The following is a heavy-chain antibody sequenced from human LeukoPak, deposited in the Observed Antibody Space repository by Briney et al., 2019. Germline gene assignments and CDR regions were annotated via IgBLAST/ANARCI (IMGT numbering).Heavy chain of an antibody. V-gene: IGHV4-59*08. CDR2: IYYSGST. Sequence: SETLSLTCIVSGGSISSYYWSWIRQPPGKGLEWIGYIYYSGSTNYNPSLKSRVTISVDTSKNQFSLKLSSVTAADTAVYYCARRREGEYYFDYWGQGTLVTVSS. CDR3: ARRREGEYYFDY. J-gene: IGHJ4*02. CDR1: GGSISSYY. D-gene: IGHD3-16*01.